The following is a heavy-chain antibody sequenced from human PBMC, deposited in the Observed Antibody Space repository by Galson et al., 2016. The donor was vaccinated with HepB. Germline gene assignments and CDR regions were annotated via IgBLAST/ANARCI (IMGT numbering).Heavy chain of an antibody. CDR1: GFTSSTYA. J-gene: IGHJ4*02. V-gene: IGHV3-23*01. Sequence: SLRLSCAASGFTSSTYAMSWVRQAPGQGLEWVSAISATGSSTYYADPVKGRFTISKDNAKNTLDMQMNGLRTEDTAIYYCATNGPQLYFHWLNSFDYWGQGTLVTVSS. CDR3: ATNGPQLYFHWLNSFDY. CDR2: ISATGSST. D-gene: IGHD3-9*01.